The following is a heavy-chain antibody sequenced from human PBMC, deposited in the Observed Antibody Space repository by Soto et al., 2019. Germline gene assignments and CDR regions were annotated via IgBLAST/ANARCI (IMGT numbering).Heavy chain of an antibody. Sequence: GESLKISCKGSGYSFTSYWIGWVRQMPGKGLEWMGIIYPGDSDTRYSPSFQGQVTISADKSISTAYLQWSSLEASDTAMYYCARQGHLWTSGVGEADYWGQGTLVTVSS. CDR1: GYSFTSYW. CDR3: ARQGHLWTSGVGEADY. V-gene: IGHV5-51*01. D-gene: IGHD2-8*01. J-gene: IGHJ4*02. CDR2: IYPGDSDT.